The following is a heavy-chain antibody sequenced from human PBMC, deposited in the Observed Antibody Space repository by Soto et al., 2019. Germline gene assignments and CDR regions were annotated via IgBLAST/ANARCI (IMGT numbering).Heavy chain of an antibody. CDR2: ISAYNGNT. Sequence: ASVKVSSKASGYTFTSYAISSVRQAPGPGLEWMGWISAYNGNTNYAQKLQGRVTMTTNTSTSTAYMELRSRVSDDTAVYYCARSTAVAAVETGFAPGGQGPLVTFS. D-gene: IGHD6-19*01. CDR1: GYTFTSYA. V-gene: IGHV1-18*01. J-gene: IGHJ5*02. CDR3: ARSTAVAAVETGFAP.